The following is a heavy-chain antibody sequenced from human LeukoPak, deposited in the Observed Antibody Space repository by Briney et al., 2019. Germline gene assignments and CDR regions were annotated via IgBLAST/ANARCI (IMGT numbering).Heavy chain of an antibody. CDR2: ISGSGGST. CDR1: GFTFSSYA. Sequence: GGSLRLSCAASGFTFSSYAMSWVRQAPGKGLEWVSGISGSGGSTYYADSVKGRFTISRDNAKNTLYLQMNSLRAEDTAVYYCAKVADDYGDYDWFDPWGQGTLVTVSS. D-gene: IGHD4-17*01. J-gene: IGHJ5*02. CDR3: AKVADDYGDYDWFDP. V-gene: IGHV3-23*01.